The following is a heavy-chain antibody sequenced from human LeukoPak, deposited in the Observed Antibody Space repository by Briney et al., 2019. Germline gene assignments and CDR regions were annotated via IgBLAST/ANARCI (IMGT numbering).Heavy chain of an antibody. CDR2: ISSSGSTI. D-gene: IGHD6-19*01. CDR3: ARDGVAGGFDY. J-gene: IGHJ4*02. V-gene: IGHV3-11*04. Sequence: GGSLRLSCAASGFTFSDYYMSWIRQAPGKGLEWVSYISSSGSTIYYADSVKGRFTISRDSAKNLVFLQMNSLRVEDTAVYYCARDGVAGGFDYWGQGILVTVSS. CDR1: GFTFSDYY.